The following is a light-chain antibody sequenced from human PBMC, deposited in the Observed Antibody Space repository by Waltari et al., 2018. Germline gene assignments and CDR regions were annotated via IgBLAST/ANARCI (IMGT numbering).Light chain of an antibody. J-gene: IGLJ2*01. V-gene: IGLV4-69*01. Sequence: QLVLTQSPSASASLGASVKLTCTLSRGHSNYAIAWHQQQPKKGPRYLMKLNSDVSHTKGDGIPDRFSCSSSGAERILTISSLQSEDEGDYYCQTWDTDIHVVFGGGTSLTVL. CDR3: QTWDTDIHVV. CDR1: RGHSNYA. CDR2: LNSDVSH.